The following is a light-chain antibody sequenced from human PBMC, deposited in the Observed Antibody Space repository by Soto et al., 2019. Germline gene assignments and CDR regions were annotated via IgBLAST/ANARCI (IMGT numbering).Light chain of an antibody. CDR1: SSNIGSNS. J-gene: IGLJ3*02. CDR3: AAWDDRLSWV. CDR2: SNN. V-gene: IGLV1-44*01. Sequence: SVLTQPPSASGTPGQRVIISCSGSSSNIGSNSVNWYQQLPGTAPKHLIHSNNQRPSGVPDRFSGSKSGTSASLAISGLQSEDEADYYCAAWDDRLSWVFGGGTKLTVL.